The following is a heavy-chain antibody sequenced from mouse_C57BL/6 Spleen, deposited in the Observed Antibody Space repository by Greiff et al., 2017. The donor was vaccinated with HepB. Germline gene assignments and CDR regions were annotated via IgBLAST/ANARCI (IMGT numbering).Heavy chain of an antibody. Sequence: VQLVESGPGLVQPSQSLSITCTVSGFSLTSYGVHWVRQSPGKGLEWLGVIWSGGSTDYNAAFISRLSISKDNSKSQVFFKMNSLQADDTAIYYCATSLDGYFAMDYGGQGTSVTVSS. CDR3: ATSLDGYFAMDY. V-gene: IGHV2-2*01. D-gene: IGHD2-3*01. CDR2: IWSGGST. J-gene: IGHJ4*01. CDR1: GFSLTSYG.